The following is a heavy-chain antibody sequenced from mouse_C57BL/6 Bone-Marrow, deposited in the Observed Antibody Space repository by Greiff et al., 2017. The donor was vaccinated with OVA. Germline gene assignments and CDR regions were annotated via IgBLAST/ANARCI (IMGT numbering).Heavy chain of an antibody. CDR3: ARPDSSGYTWFAY. V-gene: IGHV5-12*01. D-gene: IGHD3-2*02. CDR1: GFTFSDYY. J-gene: IGHJ3*01. CDR2: ISNGGGST. Sequence: EVMLVESGGGLVQPGGSLKLSCAASGFTFSDYYMYWVRQTPEKRLEWVAYISNGGGSTYYPDTVKGRFTISRDNAKNTLYLQMSRLKSEDTAMYYCARPDSSGYTWFAYWGQGTLVTVSA.